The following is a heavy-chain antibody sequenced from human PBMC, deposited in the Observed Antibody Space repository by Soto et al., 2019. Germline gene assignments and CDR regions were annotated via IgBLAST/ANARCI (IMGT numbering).Heavy chain of an antibody. CDR1: GFTFSSYS. CDR2: ISSSSSYI. CDR3: ARDLGGGYCSSTSCRKLMDV. V-gene: IGHV3-21*01. J-gene: IGHJ6*04. D-gene: IGHD2-2*03. Sequence: GSLRLSCAASGFTFSSYSMNWVRQAPGKGLEWVSSISSSSSYIYYADSVKGRFTISRGNAKNSPYLQMNSLRAEDTAVYYCARDLGGGYCSSTSCRKLMDVWGKGTTVTVSS.